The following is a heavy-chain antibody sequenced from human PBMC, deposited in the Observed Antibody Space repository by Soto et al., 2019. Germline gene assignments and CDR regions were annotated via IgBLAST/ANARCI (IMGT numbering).Heavy chain of an antibody. D-gene: IGHD1-1*01. Sequence: EVQLLESGGDLVQPGGSLRLSCAASGFAFANHAMTWVRQAPGKGLEWVSTIGGGGGSTYYADPVKGRFTISRDNSKNTVYLQMNSLRAEDTAVYFCAKERLGRGADYWGQGTLVTVSS. CDR2: IGGGGGST. J-gene: IGHJ4*02. V-gene: IGHV3-23*01. CDR1: GFAFANHA. CDR3: AKERLGRGADY.